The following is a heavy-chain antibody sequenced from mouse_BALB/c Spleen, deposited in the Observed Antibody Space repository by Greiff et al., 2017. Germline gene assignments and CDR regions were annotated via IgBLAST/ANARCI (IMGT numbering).Heavy chain of an antibody. D-gene: IGHD2-1*01. CDR2: IWSGGST. CDR3: ARNGNYYFDY. CDR1: GFSLTSSG. Sequence: VQLKQSGPGLVAPSQSLSITCTVSGFSLTSSGVSWVRQPPGKGLEWLGVIWSGGSTDYNAAFISRLSISKDNSKSQVFFKMNSLQANDTAIYYCARNGNYYFDYWGQGTTLTVSS. J-gene: IGHJ2*01. V-gene: IGHV2-2*02.